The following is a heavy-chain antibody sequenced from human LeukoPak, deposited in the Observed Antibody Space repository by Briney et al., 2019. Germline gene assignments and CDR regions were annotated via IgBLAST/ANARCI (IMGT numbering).Heavy chain of an antibody. Sequence: GGSLRLSCAASGFTFSSYSMNWVRQAPGKGLEWVSSISSSSSYIYYADSVKGRFTISRDNAKNSLYLQMNSLRAEDTAVHYCARDADYYDSSGSFDYWGQGTLVTVSS. V-gene: IGHV3-21*01. CDR2: ISSSSSYI. J-gene: IGHJ4*02. CDR1: GFTFSSYS. D-gene: IGHD3-22*01. CDR3: ARDADYYDSSGSFDY.